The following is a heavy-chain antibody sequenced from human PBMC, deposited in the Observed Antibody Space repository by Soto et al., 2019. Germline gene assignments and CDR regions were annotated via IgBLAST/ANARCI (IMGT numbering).Heavy chain of an antibody. Sequence: GGSLRLSCAASGFTFDDYGMSWVRQAPGEGPEWVAYINCPGTDTVHADSVKGRFTISRDNAKNSLYLQMNGLRAEDTALYYCSRDPRILDYWGQGTLVTVSS. D-gene: IGHD2-15*01. CDR2: INCPGTDT. V-gene: IGHV3-20*04. CDR1: GFTFDDYG. CDR3: SRDPRILDY. J-gene: IGHJ4*02.